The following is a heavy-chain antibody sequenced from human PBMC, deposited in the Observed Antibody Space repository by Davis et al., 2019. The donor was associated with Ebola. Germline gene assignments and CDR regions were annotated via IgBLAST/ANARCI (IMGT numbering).Heavy chain of an antibody. CDR2: IYYSGNT. Sequence: PSETLSLTCTVSGGSISGHYWSWIRQSPGKGLEWIGYIYYSGNTSYNPSLKSRVIISVDTSKNQFSLILTSMTAADTAVYFCARGGSTSPFDYWGQGTLVTVSS. CDR1: GGSISGHY. V-gene: IGHV4-59*08. CDR3: ARGGSTSPFDY. D-gene: IGHD2-2*01. J-gene: IGHJ4*02.